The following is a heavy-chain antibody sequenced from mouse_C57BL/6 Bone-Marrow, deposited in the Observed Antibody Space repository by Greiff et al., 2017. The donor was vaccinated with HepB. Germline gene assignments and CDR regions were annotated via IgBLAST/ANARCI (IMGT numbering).Heavy chain of an antibody. V-gene: IGHV1-15*01. D-gene: IGHD4-1*01. CDR3: TRVRLTGYFDY. CDR1: GYTFTDYE. CDR2: IDPETGGT. J-gene: IGHJ2*01. Sequence: VKLMESGAELARPGASVKLSCKASGYTFTDYEMHWVKQTPVHGLEWIGAIDPETGGTAYNQKFKGKAILTADKSSSTAYMELRSLTSEDSAVYYCTRVRLTGYFDYWGQGTTLTVSS.